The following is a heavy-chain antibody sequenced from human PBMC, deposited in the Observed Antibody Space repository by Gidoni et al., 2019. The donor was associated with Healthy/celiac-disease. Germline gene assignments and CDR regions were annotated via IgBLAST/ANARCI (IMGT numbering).Heavy chain of an antibody. V-gene: IGHV4-61*02. CDR3: AGNLVSGQIDY. D-gene: IGHD2-2*01. J-gene: IGHJ4*02. CDR2: VYTSGST. CDR1: GGSISSGSYY. Sequence: QVQLQESGPGLVKPSQTLSLNCTVSGGSISSGSYYWSWIRQPAGKGLEWIGRVYTSGSTNYNPSLKSRVTISVDTSKNQFSLKLSSVTAADTAVYYCAGNLVSGQIDYWGQGTLVTVSS.